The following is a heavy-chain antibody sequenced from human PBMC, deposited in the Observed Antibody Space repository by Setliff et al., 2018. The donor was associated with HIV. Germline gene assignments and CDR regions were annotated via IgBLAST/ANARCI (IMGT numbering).Heavy chain of an antibody. V-gene: IGHV1-18*01. CDR2: VSPYNGHT. D-gene: IGHD2-2*01. CDR1: GYTFTNFG. CDR3: ARWSCGRATCYDSPYNWFEP. Sequence: ASVKVSCKGAGYTFTNFGVGWVRQAPGQGLEWMGWVSPYNGHTKYAQRFQGRVTMSTDTSTSTIYMELTSLRSDDTAVYYCARWSCGRATCYDSPYNWFEPWGQGTLVTVSS. J-gene: IGHJ5*02.